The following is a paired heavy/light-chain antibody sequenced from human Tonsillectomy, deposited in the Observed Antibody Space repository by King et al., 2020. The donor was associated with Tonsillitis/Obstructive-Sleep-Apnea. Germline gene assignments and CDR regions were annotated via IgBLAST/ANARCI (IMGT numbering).Light chain of an antibody. CDR1: ALPKQY. J-gene: IGLJ3*02. Sequence: SYELTQPPSVSVSPGQTARITCSGDALPKQYAYWYQQRPGQAPVLVMYKDSERPSGIPERFSGSSSGTTVTLTISGVQAEDEADYYCQSAHNSGTYWMFGGGTKLTVL. CDR3: QSAHNSGTYWM. V-gene: IGLV3-25*02. CDR2: KDS.
Heavy chain of an antibody. J-gene: IGHJ4*02. CDR3: ARDRDITMSGMFFDF. V-gene: IGHV4-31*03. CDR1: GASIGSGGYY. Sequence: QVQLQESGPGLMQPSQTLSLTCTVSGASIGSGGYYWSWIRHHPGKGLEWIGYIYHSGGTYSNPSLKSRVDISVDTSKNQFSLKLNSVTAADTAVYFCARDRDITMSGMFFDFWGRGTQVTVSA. CDR2: IYHSGGT. D-gene: IGHD5-12*01.